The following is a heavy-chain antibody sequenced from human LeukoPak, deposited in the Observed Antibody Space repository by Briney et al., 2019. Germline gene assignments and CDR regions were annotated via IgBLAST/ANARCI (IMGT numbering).Heavy chain of an antibody. Sequence: GGSLRLSCAASGFTFSSYAMSWVRQAPGKGLEWVSAISGSGDSTYYADSVKGRFTISRDNSKNTLYLQMNSLRAEDTAVYYCAKYFERYYYDSSGYYSYYFDYWGQGTLVTVSS. J-gene: IGHJ4*02. CDR2: ISGSGDST. CDR1: GFTFSSYA. D-gene: IGHD3-22*01. CDR3: AKYFERYYYDSSGYYSYYFDY. V-gene: IGHV3-23*01.